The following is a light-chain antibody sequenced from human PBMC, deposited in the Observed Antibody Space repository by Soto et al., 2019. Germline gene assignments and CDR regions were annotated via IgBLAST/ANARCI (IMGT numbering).Light chain of an antibody. J-gene: IGLJ2*01. CDR3: SSYTSSDTVI. V-gene: IGLV2-14*01. CDR1: SSDVGGYKY. Sequence: QSVLTQPASVSGSPGQSITISCTGTSSDVGGYKYVSWYQQHPGKAPKVMVYEVNNRPSGVSNRFSGSKSGNTASLTISGLQTEDEADYYCSSYTSSDTVIFGGGTKLTVL. CDR2: EVN.